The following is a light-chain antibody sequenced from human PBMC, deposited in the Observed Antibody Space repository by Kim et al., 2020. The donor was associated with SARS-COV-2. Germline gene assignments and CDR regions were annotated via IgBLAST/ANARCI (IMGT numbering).Light chain of an antibody. Sequence: EIVLTQSPATLSLSPGEKATLSCRASQSVSNYLAWYQQKPGQAPRLLIYDASNRATGIPARFSGSGSRTDFTLTISSLEPEDFAVYYCQQRANLPLTFVQGTRLEIK. V-gene: IGKV3-11*01. CDR2: DAS. CDR1: QSVSNY. J-gene: IGKJ5*01. CDR3: QQRANLPLT.